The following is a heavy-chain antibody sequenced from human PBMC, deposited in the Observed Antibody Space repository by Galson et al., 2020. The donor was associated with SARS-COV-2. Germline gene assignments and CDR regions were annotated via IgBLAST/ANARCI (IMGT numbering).Heavy chain of an antibody. CDR1: GFTFSSYA. D-gene: IGHD5-18*01. J-gene: IGHJ4*02. CDR3: AREALTAMAPYFGY. V-gene: IGHV3-30-3*01. Sequence: GESLKISCAASGFTFSSYAMHWVRQAPGKGLEWVAAISYDGSNKYYADSEKGRFTISRDNSKNTLYLQMNSLRAEDTAVYYCAREALTAMAPYFGYWGQGTLVTVSS. CDR2: ISYDGSNK.